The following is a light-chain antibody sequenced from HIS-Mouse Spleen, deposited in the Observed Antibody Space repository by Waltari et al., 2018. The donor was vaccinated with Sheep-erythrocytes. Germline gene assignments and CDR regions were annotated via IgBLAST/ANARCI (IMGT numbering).Light chain of an antibody. CDR2: GAS. Sequence: VMTQSPATLSVSPGERATLSCRASQSVSSNLAWYQQKPGQAPRLLIYGASTRATGIPSRFSGSGSGTEFTLTIGSMQSEDFAVYYCQQYNNWPPGTFGQGTKLEIK. V-gene: IGKV3-15*01. J-gene: IGKJ2*02. CDR1: QSVSSN. CDR3: QQYNNWPPGT.